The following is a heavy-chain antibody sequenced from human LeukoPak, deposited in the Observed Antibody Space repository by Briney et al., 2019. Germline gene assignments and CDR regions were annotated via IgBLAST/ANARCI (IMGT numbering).Heavy chain of an antibody. J-gene: IGHJ4*02. CDR2: ISSSGSTI. D-gene: IGHD6-19*01. CDR3: AREVPAIAVFDY. CDR1: GFTFSSYE. V-gene: IGHV3-48*03. Sequence: PGASLRLSCAASGFTFSSYEMNWVRQAPGKGLEWVSYISSSGSTIYYADSVKGRFTISRDNAKNSLYLQMNSLRAEDTAVYYCAREVPAIAVFDYWGQGTLVTVSS.